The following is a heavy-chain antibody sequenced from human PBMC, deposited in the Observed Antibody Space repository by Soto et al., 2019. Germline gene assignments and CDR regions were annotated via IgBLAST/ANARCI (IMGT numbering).Heavy chain of an antibody. Sequence: PSETPSLTCAVSGDSISSSFWWSGVREPPGKGLEWIGEIYHTESTVYNPSLKSRVTISVDKSKNQFSLNLDSVTAADTAVYYCARYDFGTFDYWGRGILVTVSS. CDR3: ARYDFGTFDY. D-gene: IGHD4-17*01. CDR1: GDSISSSFW. V-gene: IGHV4-4*02. CDR2: IYHTEST. J-gene: IGHJ4*02.